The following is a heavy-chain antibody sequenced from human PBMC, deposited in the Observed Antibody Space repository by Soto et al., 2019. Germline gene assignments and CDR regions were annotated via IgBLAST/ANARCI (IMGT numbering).Heavy chain of an antibody. V-gene: IGHV3-30*18. D-gene: IGHD6-19*01. CDR2: ISYDGSNK. J-gene: IGHJ4*02. CDR1: GFTFSSYG. CDR3: VKGEQWLVPFDY. Sequence: QVPLVESGGGVVQPGRSLRLSCAASGFTFSSYGMHWVRQATGKGLEWVAVISYDGSNKYYADSVKGRFTISRDNSKNTLSLQMISLRAEDTAVYYCVKGEQWLVPFDYWGQGTLVTVSS.